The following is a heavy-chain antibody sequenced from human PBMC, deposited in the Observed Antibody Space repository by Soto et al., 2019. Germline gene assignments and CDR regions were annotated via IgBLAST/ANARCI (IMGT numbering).Heavy chain of an antibody. V-gene: IGHV6-1*01. Sequence: SQTLSLTCVISGDSVSSNSAAWNWIRQSPSRGLEWLGRTYYRSKWYNDYAVSVRSRITINPDTSKNQFSLQLNSVPPEHTAVYYRATGIAGGRGDWLNPWRKRTRGTVAS. CDR3: ATGIAGGRGDWLNP. CDR1: GDSVSSNSAA. J-gene: IGHJ5*02. D-gene: IGHD6-13*01. CDR2: TYYRSKWYN.